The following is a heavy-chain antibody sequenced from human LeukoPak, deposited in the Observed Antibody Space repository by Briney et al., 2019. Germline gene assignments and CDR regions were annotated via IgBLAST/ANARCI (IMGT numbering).Heavy chain of an antibody. CDR3: ARRRYGTDV. J-gene: IGHJ6*02. V-gene: IGHV4-59*08. Sequence: SETLSLTCTVSGGSISSYFWSWIRQPPGKGLEWIGYIYYTGSTNYNPSLKSRVTISVDTSKNQFSLKLSSVTAADTAVYYCARRRYGTDVWGQGTTVTVS. CDR2: IYYTGST. CDR1: GGSISSYF.